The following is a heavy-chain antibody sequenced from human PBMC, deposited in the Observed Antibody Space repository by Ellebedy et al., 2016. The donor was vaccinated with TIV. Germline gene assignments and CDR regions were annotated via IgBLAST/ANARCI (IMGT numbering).Heavy chain of an antibody. J-gene: IGHJ4*02. CDR1: GGSFSGYY. V-gene: IGHV4-59*12. CDR2: ISYSGSA. D-gene: IGHD6-19*01. Sequence: SETLSLXCAVYGGSFSGYYWTWIRQSPGKGLEWIGYISYSGSADYNPSLKSRVTMSLDTSKNRLSLELTSVTAADTAVYYCVRGRIGVAEFGHWGQGILVTVSS. CDR3: VRGRIGVAEFGH.